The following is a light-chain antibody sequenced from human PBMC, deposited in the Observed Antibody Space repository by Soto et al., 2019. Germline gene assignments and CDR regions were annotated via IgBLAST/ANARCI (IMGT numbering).Light chain of an antibody. CDR2: EVS. CDR3: SSYAGSNNYV. J-gene: IGLJ1*01. Sequence: QSALTQPPSASGSTGQSVTISCTGTSSDVGAYNYVSWYQLHAGKAPKLIVYEVSKRPSDVPDRFSASKSGNTASLTVSGLQTEDEADYYCSSYAGSNNYVFGIGTKVTVL. CDR1: SSDVGAYNY. V-gene: IGLV2-8*01.